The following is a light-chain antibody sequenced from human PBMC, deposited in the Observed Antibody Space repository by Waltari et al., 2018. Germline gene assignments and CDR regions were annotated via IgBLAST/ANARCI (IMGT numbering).Light chain of an antibody. V-gene: IGLV6-57*02. CDR3: QSFDSSNNIV. Sequence: NFMLAQPHSVSESPGKTVTISCTGSSGSIANNYVPWSQVRPGSGPTTVIYEDNERPSGVPDRFSGSIDRSSNSASLIISRLKTEDEAYYYCQSFDSSNNIVFGGGTKLTVL. CDR1: SGSIANNY. J-gene: IGLJ2*01. CDR2: EDN.